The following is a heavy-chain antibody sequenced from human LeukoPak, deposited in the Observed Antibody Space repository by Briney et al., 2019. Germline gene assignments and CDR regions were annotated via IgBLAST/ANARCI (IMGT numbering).Heavy chain of an antibody. CDR3: ARDLYYYDSSGYPDFDY. CDR2: ISYDGSNK. D-gene: IGHD3-22*01. Sequence: GGSLRLSCAASGFTFSSYAMHWARQAPGKGLEWVAVISYDGSNKYYADSVKGRFTISRDNSKNTLYLQMNSLRAEDTAVYYCARDLYYYDSSGYPDFDYWGQGTLVTVSS. V-gene: IGHV3-30*04. CDR1: GFTFSSYA. J-gene: IGHJ4*02.